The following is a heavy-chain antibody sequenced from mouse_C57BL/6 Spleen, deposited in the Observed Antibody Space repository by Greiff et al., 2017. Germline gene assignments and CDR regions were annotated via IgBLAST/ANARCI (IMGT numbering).Heavy chain of an antibody. CDR1: GFTFSSYG. Sequence: DVKLVESGGDLVKPGGSLKLSCAASGFTFSSYGMSWVRQTPDKRLEWVATISSGGSYTYYPDSVKGRFTISRDNAKNTLYLQMSSLKSEDTAMXYCARHSSAYYLDYWGQGTTLTVSS. D-gene: IGHD1-2*01. J-gene: IGHJ2*01. V-gene: IGHV5-6*02. CDR2: ISSGGSYT. CDR3: ARHSSAYYLDY.